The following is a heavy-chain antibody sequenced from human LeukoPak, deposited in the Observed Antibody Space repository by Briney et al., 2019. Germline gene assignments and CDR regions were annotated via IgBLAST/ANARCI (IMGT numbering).Heavy chain of an antibody. CDR1: GFTVSSNY. D-gene: IGHD6-19*01. J-gene: IGHJ4*02. V-gene: IGHV3-53*01. CDR2: ISSVGST. Sequence: GGSLRLSCAASGFTVSSNYMSWVRQAPGKGLEWVSLISSVGSTYYADSVKGRFTISRDNSKNTLFVQMSSLRAEDTAVYYCAKGSRQFSSDKAGPIDYWGQGTLVTVSS. CDR3: AKGSRQFSSDKAGPIDY.